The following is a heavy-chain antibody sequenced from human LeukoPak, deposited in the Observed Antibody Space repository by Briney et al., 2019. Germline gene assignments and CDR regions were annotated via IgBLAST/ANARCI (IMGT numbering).Heavy chain of an antibody. Sequence: SETLSLTCTVSGGSISSGGYYWSWIRQPPGKGLEWIGDIYYSGSIKYNPSLKSRVTMSVDTSKNQFSLKLSSVTAADTAIYYCARENPSGYYNRPIDYWGQGTLVTVSS. CDR2: IYYSGSI. J-gene: IGHJ4*02. CDR1: GGSISSGGYY. V-gene: IGHV4-61*08. D-gene: IGHD3-22*01. CDR3: ARENPSGYYNRPIDY.